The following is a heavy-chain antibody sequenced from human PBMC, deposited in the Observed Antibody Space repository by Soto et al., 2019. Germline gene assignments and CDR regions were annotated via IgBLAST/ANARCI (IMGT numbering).Heavy chain of an antibody. CDR3: VSQRTTVPTQAYFDY. Sequence: SETLSLTCTVSGGSVTNSSYYWGWIRQSPGKGLERIGSVYYRGRSYSKSSVKSRVTISVDTSKNRFSLSLNSVTASDTAVYFCVSQRTTVPTQAYFDYWGPGAMVTVYS. J-gene: IGHJ4*02. D-gene: IGHD4-17*01. CDR2: VYYRGRS. CDR1: GGSVTNSSYY. V-gene: IGHV4-39*01.